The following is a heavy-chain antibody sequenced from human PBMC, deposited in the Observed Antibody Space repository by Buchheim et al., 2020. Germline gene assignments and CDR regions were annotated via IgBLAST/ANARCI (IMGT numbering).Heavy chain of an antibody. Sequence: EVQLVESGGDLVQPGGSLRLSCAASGFTFGSYWMHWVRQAPGKGLVWVSCVSHDGSTTRYADFVEGRFTVFRDNAKNTLHLQMNNLRAEDTAVYYCAGGGGIVQSTHVDYWGQGTL. J-gene: IGHJ4*02. CDR2: VSHDGSTT. CDR3: AGGGGIVQSTHVDY. V-gene: IGHV3-74*01. D-gene: IGHD3-16*01. CDR1: GFTFGSYW.